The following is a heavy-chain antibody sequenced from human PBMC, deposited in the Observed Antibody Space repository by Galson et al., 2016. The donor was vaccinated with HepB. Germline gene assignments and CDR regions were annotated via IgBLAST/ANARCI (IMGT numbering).Heavy chain of an antibody. CDR1: GFTFSSYS. CDR2: ISGGGETT. V-gene: IGHV3-48*04. CDR3: ARDALGTWDLTT. D-gene: IGHD1-26*01. J-gene: IGHJ1*01. Sequence: SLRLSCAASGFTFSSYSMNWVRQAPGKGLEWVAYISGGGETTYYADSVRGRFTISRDNARDSVFLQMTSLRVEDTARYYCARDALGTWDLTTWGQGTLVSLSS.